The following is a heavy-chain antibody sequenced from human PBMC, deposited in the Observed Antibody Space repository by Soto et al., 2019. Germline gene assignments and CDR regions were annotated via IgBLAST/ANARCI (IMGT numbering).Heavy chain of an antibody. D-gene: IGHD6-19*01. CDR3: AKSRSKWLSSLHD. CDR1: GYTFTDDY. CDR2: IHPKSGST. Sequence: QAQLVQSGPEVKQPGASVKVSCATSGYTFTDDYVHWVRQAPGQGLEWVAWIHPKSGSTFYAQRLQGMVAVTRGSAISSAYLELTGLTSDDKAVYYCAKSRSKWLSSLHDWGQGSLSTVSS. J-gene: IGHJ4*02. V-gene: IGHV1-2*02.